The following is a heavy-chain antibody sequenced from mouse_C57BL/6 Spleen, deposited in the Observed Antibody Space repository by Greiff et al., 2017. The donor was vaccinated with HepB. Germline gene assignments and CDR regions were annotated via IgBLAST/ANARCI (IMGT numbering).Heavy chain of an antibody. V-gene: IGHV14-4*01. CDR3: TTGGYFDV. CDR2: IDPENGDT. J-gene: IGHJ1*03. Sequence: DVHLVESGAELVRPGASVKLSCTASGFNIKDDYMHWVKQRPEQGLEWIGWIDPENGDTEYASKFQGKATITADTSSNTAYLQLSSLTSEDTAVYYCTTGGYFDVWGTGTTVTVSS. CDR1: GFNIKDDY.